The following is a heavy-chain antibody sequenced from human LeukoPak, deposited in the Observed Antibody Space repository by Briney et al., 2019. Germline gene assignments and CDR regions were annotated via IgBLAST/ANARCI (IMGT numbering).Heavy chain of an antibody. J-gene: IGHJ4*02. Sequence: ASVKVSCKVVAYDFTGYYIHWVRQAPGQGPEWMGRLNPNTGHAVYAFKFQGRVTIARDTSSSTAYMEVTRLTSDDTALYYCAKDRDGADRIILWGQGTLVTVSS. CDR1: AYDFTGYY. V-gene: IGHV1-2*06. CDR3: AKDRDGADRIIL. D-gene: IGHD5-24*01. CDR2: LNPNTGHA.